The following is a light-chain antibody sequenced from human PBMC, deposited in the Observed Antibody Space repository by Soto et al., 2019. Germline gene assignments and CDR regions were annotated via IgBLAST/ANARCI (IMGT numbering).Light chain of an antibody. V-gene: IGKV3-15*01. CDR1: QSVFSS. J-gene: IGKJ1*01. CDR2: GAA. Sequence: ETVMTQSPATLSVSPGERATLSCRASQSVFSSLAWYQHKPGQAPRLLIYGAATRATGIPARFSGSGSGTEFTLTISSLQSDDIAVYYCQQYHNWPAFCPGTKVEIK. CDR3: QQYHNWPA.